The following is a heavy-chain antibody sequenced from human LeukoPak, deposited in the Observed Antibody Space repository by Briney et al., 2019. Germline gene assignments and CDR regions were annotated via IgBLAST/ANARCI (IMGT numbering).Heavy chain of an antibody. D-gene: IGHD6-13*01. V-gene: IGHV1-69*11. CDR1: GGVFTTYA. Sequence: GSSVKVSCKASGGVFTTYAISWVRQAPGQGLEWMGSIIPFLGTTDYAQKFQGRVTITADEPTRTAYMELTYVRSDDTAVYYCAARPLSSSWYPVGYWGQGTLVTVSS. J-gene: IGHJ4*02. CDR2: IIPFLGTT. CDR3: AARPLSSSWYPVGY.